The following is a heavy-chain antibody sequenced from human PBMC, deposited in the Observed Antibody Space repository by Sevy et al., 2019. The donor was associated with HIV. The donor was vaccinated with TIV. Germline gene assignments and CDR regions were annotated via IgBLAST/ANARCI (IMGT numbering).Heavy chain of an antibody. CDR3: TTDGWSEELVTHL. J-gene: IGHJ4*02. Sequence: GGSLRLSCAASGFTFSNAWMSWVRQAPGKGLEWVGRIKSKTDGGTTDYAAPVKGRFTISRDDSKNTLYLQMNSLKTEDTAVYYCTTDGWSEELVTHLWGQGTLVTVSS. CDR1: GFTFSNAW. V-gene: IGHV3-15*01. D-gene: IGHD6-6*01. CDR2: IKSKTDGGTT.